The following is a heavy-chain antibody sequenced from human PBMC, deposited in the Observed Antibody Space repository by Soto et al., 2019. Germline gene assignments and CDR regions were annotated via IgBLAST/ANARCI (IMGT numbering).Heavy chain of an antibody. CDR2: IYYSGST. V-gene: IGHV4-59*01. Sequence: SETLSLTCTVSGGSISSYYWSWIRQPPGKGLEWIGYIYYSGSTSYNPSLKSRVTISVDTSKNQFSLKLSSVTAADTAVYYCARYHSSSWYNWFDPWGQGTLVTVSS. J-gene: IGHJ5*02. CDR3: ARYHSSSWYNWFDP. CDR1: GGSISSYY. D-gene: IGHD6-13*01.